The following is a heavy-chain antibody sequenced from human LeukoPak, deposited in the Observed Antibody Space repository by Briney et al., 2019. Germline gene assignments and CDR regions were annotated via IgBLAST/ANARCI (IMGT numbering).Heavy chain of an antibody. CDR2: ISGSGGST. J-gene: IGHJ4*02. V-gene: IGHV3-23*01. CDR1: GFTFSSYA. D-gene: IGHD3-22*01. CDR3: ASRTYYYDSSGPRKRFAY. Sequence: GRSLRLSCAASGFTFSSYAMHWVCQAPGKGLEWVAAISGSGGSTYYADSVKGRFTISRDNSKNTLYLQMNSLRAEDTAVYYCASRTYYYDSSGPRKRFAYWGQGTLVTVSS.